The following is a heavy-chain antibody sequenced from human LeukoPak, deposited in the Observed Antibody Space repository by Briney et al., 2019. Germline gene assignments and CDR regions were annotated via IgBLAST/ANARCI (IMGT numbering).Heavy chain of an antibody. D-gene: IGHD3-9*01. J-gene: IGHJ4*02. CDR3: ARSGYDILTGYYNY. Sequence: GGSLRLSCAASGYTFSSYGMHWVRQAPGKGLEWVSYISSSSSYTNYADSVKGRFTISRDNAKNSLYLQMNSLRAEDTAVYYCARSGYDILTGYYNYWGQGTLVTVSS. CDR2: ISSSSSYT. V-gene: IGHV3-21*05. CDR1: GYTFSSYG.